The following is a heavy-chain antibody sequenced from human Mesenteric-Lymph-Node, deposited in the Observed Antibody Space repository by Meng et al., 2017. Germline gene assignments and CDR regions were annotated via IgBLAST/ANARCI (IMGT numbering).Heavy chain of an antibody. CDR3: AREGRSHQVGVSVY. Sequence: QLQLQESGPGLVNPSQTLSLPCTVSGGSISNSDYYWSWIRQPPGKGLEWIGYIYYSGSTYYNPSLKSRVTISVDTSKNQFSLKLRFVTAADTAVYYCAREGRSHQVGVSVYWGQGNLVTVSS. J-gene: IGHJ4*02. CDR2: IYYSGST. CDR1: GGSISNSDYY. V-gene: IGHV4-30-4*01. D-gene: IGHD2-21*01.